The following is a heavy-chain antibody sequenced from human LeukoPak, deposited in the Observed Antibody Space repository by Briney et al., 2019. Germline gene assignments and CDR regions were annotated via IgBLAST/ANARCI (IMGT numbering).Heavy chain of an antibody. V-gene: IGHV4-39*07. CDR2: IYYTGNT. D-gene: IGHD5-12*01. J-gene: IGHJ4*02. Sequence: SETLSLTCSVSGVFISSSNSYWGWIRQPPGKGLEWIGSIYYTGNTYYNASLKSRVTISIDTSKNQFSLKLSSVTAADTAVYYCARDRGDGYDYFWDYWGQGTLVTVSS. CDR3: ARDRGDGYDYFWDY. CDR1: GVFISSSNSY.